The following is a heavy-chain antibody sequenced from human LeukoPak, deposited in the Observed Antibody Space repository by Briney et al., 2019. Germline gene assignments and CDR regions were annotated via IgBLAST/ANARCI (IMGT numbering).Heavy chain of an antibody. CDR1: GGSISSSSYY. J-gene: IGHJ4*02. Sequence: PSETLSLTCTVSGGSISSSSYYWGWIRQPPGKGLEWIGSIYYSGSTYYNPSLKSRVTISVDTSKNQFSLKLSSVTAADTAVYYCARDKSYYDSSGYYRGEFDYWGQGTLVTVSS. V-gene: IGHV4-39*07. CDR3: ARDKSYYDSSGYYRGEFDY. CDR2: IYYSGST. D-gene: IGHD3-22*01.